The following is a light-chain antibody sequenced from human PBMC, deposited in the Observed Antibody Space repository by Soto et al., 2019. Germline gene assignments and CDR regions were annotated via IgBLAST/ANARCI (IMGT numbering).Light chain of an antibody. Sequence: DIQMTQSPSSLSASVGDRVTITCRASQSINSYLNWYQQKPGKAPKLLIYAASSLQSGVPSRFSGSGSGTDFTLTISSLQPEDFATYYCQESYSPLSITFGQGTRLEIK. J-gene: IGKJ5*01. V-gene: IGKV1-39*01. CDR3: QESYSPLSIT. CDR2: AAS. CDR1: QSINSY.